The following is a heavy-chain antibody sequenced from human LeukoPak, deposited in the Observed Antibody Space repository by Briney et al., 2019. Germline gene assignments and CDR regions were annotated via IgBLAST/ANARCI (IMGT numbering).Heavy chain of an antibody. CDR2: ISGSGGST. D-gene: IGHD2-15*01. CDR3: AKNHVLGYCSGGSCYEGDY. CDR1: GFTFSSYA. Sequence: GGSLRLSCAASGFTFSSYAMSWVRQAPGKGLGWVSAISGSGGSTYYADSVKGRFTISRDNSKNTLYLQMNSLRAEDTAVYYCAKNHVLGYCSGGSCYEGDYWGQGTLVTVSS. J-gene: IGHJ4*02. V-gene: IGHV3-23*01.